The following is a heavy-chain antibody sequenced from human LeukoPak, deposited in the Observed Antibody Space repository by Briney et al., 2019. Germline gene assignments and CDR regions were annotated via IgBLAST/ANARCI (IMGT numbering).Heavy chain of an antibody. CDR3: AGERGEEYSSGWYKTNFFDN. J-gene: IGHJ4*02. D-gene: IGHD6-19*01. CDR2: GDYSGGK. V-gene: IGHV4-39*07. CDR1: GDSFSSVTDY. Sequence: PSETLSLTCTVSGDSFSSVTDYWAWIRQPPGKGLEWIASGDYSGGKYYNPSLESRVAISTDMSKSQISLKLTSVTGADTAVYYCAGERGEEYSSGWYKTNFFDNWGQGIRVTVSS.